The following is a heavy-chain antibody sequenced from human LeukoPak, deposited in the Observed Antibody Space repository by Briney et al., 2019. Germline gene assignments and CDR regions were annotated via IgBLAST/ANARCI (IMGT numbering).Heavy chain of an antibody. Sequence: PGRSLRLSCAASGFTFHDYAMHWVRQAPGKGLEWVSGLTWNGANIAYADSVRGRFTVSRDNAKNSLYLLMNSLRAEDTALYYCARDIGSSWYYYYYGIDVWGHGTTVTVSS. D-gene: IGHD6-13*01. CDR3: ARDIGSSWYYYYYGIDV. CDR2: LTWNGANI. J-gene: IGHJ6*02. CDR1: GFTFHDYA. V-gene: IGHV3-9*01.